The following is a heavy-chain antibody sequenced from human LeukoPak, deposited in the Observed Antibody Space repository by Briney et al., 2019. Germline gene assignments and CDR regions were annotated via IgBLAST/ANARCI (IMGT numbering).Heavy chain of an antibody. CDR2: IYYSGST. Sequence: SETLSLTCTVSGGSISSYYWSWIRQPPGKGLEWIGYIYYSGSTNYNPSLKSRVTISVDTSKNQFSLKLSSVTAADTAVYYCAREGYSSDMDVWGKGTTVTVSS. CDR3: AREGYSSDMDV. J-gene: IGHJ6*03. CDR1: GGSISSYY. V-gene: IGHV4-59*12. D-gene: IGHD5-18*01.